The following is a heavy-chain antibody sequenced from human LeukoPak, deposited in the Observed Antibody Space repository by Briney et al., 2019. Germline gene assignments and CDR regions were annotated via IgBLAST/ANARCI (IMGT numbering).Heavy chain of an antibody. V-gene: IGHV4-59*01. D-gene: IGHD6-19*01. J-gene: IGHJ4*02. CDR1: GGSISGYY. Sequence: SETLSLTCTVTGGSISGYYWSWIRQPPGKGLEWIGFIYYSGTTNYNPSLKSRVTVSVDTSKNQFSLMLSSVTAADTAVYYCARMTSYSSGCYFDYCGQGTLVTVSS. CDR2: IYYSGTT. CDR3: ARMTSYSSGCYFDY.